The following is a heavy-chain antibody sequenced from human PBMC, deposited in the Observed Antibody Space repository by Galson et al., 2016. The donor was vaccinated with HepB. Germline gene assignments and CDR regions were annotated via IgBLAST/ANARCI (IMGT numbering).Heavy chain of an antibody. CDR1: GGSISSGGYH. D-gene: IGHD1-20*01. V-gene: IGHV4-31*03. J-gene: IGHJ4*02. CDR2: IYYSGST. Sequence: LSLTCTVSGGSISSGGYHWSWIRQHPGKGLEWIGNIYYSGSTNYNPSLKSRVIISVDTSKNQFSLKLSSVTAAATAVYYCTRDARDNSSSGTTDWGQGTLVTVAS. CDR3: TRDARDNSSSGTTD.